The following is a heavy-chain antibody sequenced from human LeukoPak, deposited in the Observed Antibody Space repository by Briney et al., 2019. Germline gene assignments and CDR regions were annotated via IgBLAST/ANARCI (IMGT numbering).Heavy chain of an antibody. Sequence: GGSLRLSCAASGFPFSSYSMNWVRQAPGKGLEWVSSISSSGDYISYADSVTGRFTISRDNAKNSLYLQMNSLRAEDTAVYYCARDAGYGYDRFDYWGQGTQVTVSS. V-gene: IGHV3-21*01. CDR2: ISSSGDYI. CDR3: ARDAGYGYDRFDY. J-gene: IGHJ4*02. D-gene: IGHD5-18*01. CDR1: GFPFSSYS.